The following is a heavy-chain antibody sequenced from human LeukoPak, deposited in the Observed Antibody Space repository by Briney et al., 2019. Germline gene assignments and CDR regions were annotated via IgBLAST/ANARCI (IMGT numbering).Heavy chain of an antibody. CDR3: ARRSGSSYGISSYGMDV. D-gene: IGHD3-10*01. CDR2: TKNKGNSYII. V-gene: IGHV3-72*01. Sequence: GGSLSLSCEASGFTFSDYQMDWVRQAPGKGLEWVGRTKNKGNSYIIEYAASVKGRFTISRDDSKNSLYLHMNSLKTEDTAVYYCARRSGSSYGISSYGMDVWGPGTTVTVSS. CDR1: GFTFSDYQ. J-gene: IGHJ6*02.